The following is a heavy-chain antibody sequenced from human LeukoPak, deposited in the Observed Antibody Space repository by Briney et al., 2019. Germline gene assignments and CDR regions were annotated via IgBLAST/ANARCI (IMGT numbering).Heavy chain of an antibody. CDR3: ARVEKGAEPLFDY. J-gene: IGHJ4*02. D-gene: IGHD1-14*01. CDR2: ISYDGSNK. V-gene: IGHV3-30*03. Sequence: GGSLRLSCAASGFTFSSYGMHWVRQAPGKGLEWVAVISYDGSNKYYADSVKGRFTISRDNSKNTLYLQMNSLRAEDTAVYYCARVEKGAEPLFDYWGQGTRVTVSS. CDR1: GFTFSSYG.